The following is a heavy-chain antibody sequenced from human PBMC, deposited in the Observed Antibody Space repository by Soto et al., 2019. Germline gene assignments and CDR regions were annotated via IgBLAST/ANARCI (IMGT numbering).Heavy chain of an antibody. Sequence: PSETLSLTCTVSGGSINTNNYYWGWVRQPPGKGLEWIGSVFYNGTTYYSPSLKSRVTISLAPSRTQFSLKLESVTAADTAVYFCARLVVVSPVENAWGQGTLVTVSS. J-gene: IGHJ5*02. CDR1: GGSINTNNYY. CDR2: VFYNGTT. V-gene: IGHV4-39*01. D-gene: IGHD2-15*01. CDR3: ARLVVVSPVENA.